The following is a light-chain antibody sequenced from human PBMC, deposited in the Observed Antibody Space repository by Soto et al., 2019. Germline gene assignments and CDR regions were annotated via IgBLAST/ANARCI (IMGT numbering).Light chain of an antibody. CDR3: QQYGSSSLYT. V-gene: IGKV3-20*01. CDR1: QSVSISY. J-gene: IGKJ2*01. Sequence: EIVLTQSPGTLSLSPGERATLSCRASQSVSISYLAWYQQKPGQAPRLLIYGASSRATGITDRFSGSGSGTDLTLTISRLEPEDFAVYYCQQYGSSSLYTFGQGTKLEIK. CDR2: GAS.